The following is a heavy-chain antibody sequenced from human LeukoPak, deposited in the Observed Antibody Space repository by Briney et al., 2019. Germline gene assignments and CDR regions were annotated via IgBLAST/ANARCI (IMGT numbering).Heavy chain of an antibody. D-gene: IGHD3-16*01. CDR3: ARAPTEMIFDY. CDR2: ISHDGSNK. Sequence: GGSLRLSCAASGFPFSNYGMHWVRQAPGKGPAWVAVISHDGSNKYYADSVKGRFTISRDNSKNTLYLQMNSLRAEDTAVYYCARAPTEMIFDYWGQGTLVTVSS. V-gene: IGHV3-30*03. CDR1: GFPFSNYG. J-gene: IGHJ4*02.